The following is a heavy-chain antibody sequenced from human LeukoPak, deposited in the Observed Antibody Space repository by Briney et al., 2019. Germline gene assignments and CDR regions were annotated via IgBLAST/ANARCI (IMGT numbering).Heavy chain of an antibody. J-gene: IGHJ4*02. CDR2: IYHSGST. Sequence: SETLSLTCAVSGGSISRGGYSWSWIRQPPGKGLEWIGYIYHSGSTYYNPSLKSRVTISVDRSKNQFSLKLSSVTAADTAVYYCASLYGSGSYTFDYWGQGTLVTVSS. CDR3: ASLYGSGSYTFDY. CDR1: GGSISRGGYS. D-gene: IGHD3-10*01. V-gene: IGHV4-30-2*01.